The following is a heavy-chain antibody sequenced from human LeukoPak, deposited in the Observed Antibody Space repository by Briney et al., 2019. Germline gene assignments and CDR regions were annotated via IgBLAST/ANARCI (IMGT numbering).Heavy chain of an antibody. Sequence: GGSLRLSCAASGFTFSKYWMSWVRQAPGKGLEWVANIKEDGSEKFYVGSLKGRFSISRDNAKNSLYLQMNSLRAEDTAVYYCARVEGGYFYDSSGYYQPGYYYYYMDVWGKGTTVTVSS. J-gene: IGHJ6*03. V-gene: IGHV3-7*01. CDR1: GFTFSKYW. D-gene: IGHD3-22*01. CDR3: ARVEGGYFYDSSGYYQPGYYYYYMDV. CDR2: IKEDGSEK.